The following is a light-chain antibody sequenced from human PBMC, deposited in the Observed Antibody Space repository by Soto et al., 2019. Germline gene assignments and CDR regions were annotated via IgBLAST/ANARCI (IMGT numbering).Light chain of an antibody. CDR3: QQYGSSPRT. V-gene: IGKV3-20*01. Sequence: IVLTQYPGTLSLSPGERAALSCGASQSVSSCYLAWYQQKPGQAPRLIIYGASSRATGIPDRGSGRSGRKDVTLNISSLEPEDGTVYYGQQYGSSPRTFGQGTKVDIK. CDR2: GAS. CDR1: QSVSSCY. J-gene: IGKJ1*01.